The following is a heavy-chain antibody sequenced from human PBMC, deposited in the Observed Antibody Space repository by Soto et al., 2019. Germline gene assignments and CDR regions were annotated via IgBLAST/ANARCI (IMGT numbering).Heavy chain of an antibody. Sequence: VESLKISCKGSGYSFTSYWISWVRQMPVKGLEWMGRIDPSDSYTNYSPSFQDHVTISADKSISTAYLQWSSLKASDTAMYYCARQGFGAFDIWGQGTIVTV. V-gene: IGHV5-10-1*01. CDR1: GYSFTSYW. D-gene: IGHD3-3*01. CDR2: IDPSDSYT. J-gene: IGHJ3*02. CDR3: ARQGFGAFDI.